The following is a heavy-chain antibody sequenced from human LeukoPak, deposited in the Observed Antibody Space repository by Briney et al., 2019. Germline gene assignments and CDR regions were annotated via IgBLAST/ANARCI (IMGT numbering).Heavy chain of an antibody. D-gene: IGHD6-19*01. Sequence: SENLSLNCAVYGGSFSGYYWSWIRQPPGKGLEWIGEINHSGSTNYNPSLKSRVTISVDTSKNQFSLKLSSVTAADTAVYYCARGISLGSGWYRDWGQGTLVTVSS. CDR1: GGSFSGYY. CDR2: INHSGST. CDR3: ARGISLGSGWYRD. V-gene: IGHV4-34*01. J-gene: IGHJ4*02.